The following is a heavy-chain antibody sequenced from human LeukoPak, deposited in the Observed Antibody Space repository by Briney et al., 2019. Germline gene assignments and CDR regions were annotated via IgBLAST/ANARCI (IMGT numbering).Heavy chain of an antibody. J-gene: IGHJ4*02. D-gene: IGHD2-8*01. CDR1: GFTFSTYA. CDR3: CSALNPDGVYYFDY. Sequence: PGGFLRLSCAASGFTFSTYAMHWVRQAPGKGLEWVAVISYDGSNKYYADSVKGRFTISRDNSKNTLYLQMNSLRAEDTAVYYCCSALNPDGVYYFDYWGQGTLVTVSS. V-gene: IGHV3-30-3*01. CDR2: ISYDGSNK.